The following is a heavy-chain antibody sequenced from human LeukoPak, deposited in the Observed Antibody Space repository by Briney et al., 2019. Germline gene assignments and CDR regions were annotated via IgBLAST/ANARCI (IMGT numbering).Heavy chain of an antibody. CDR3: ARLGYSSGPI. J-gene: IGHJ3*02. CDR1: GGSISSYY. Sequence: SETLSLTCTVSGGSISSYYWSWIRQPPGKGLEWIGYIYYSGSTNYNPSLKSRVTISVDTSKNQFSLKLSSVTAADTAVYYCARLGYSSGPIWGQGTMVTVSS. CDR2: IYYSGST. D-gene: IGHD6-19*01. V-gene: IGHV4-59*08.